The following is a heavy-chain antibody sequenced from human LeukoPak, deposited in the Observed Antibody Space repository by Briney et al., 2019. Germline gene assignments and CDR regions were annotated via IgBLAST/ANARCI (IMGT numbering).Heavy chain of an antibody. Sequence: GGSLRLSCAASGFTFSSYNMNWVRQAPGKGLEWVSSISSSSSYIYYADSVKGRFTISRDNAKNSLYLQMNSLRAEDTAVYYCARVSGYSSGWYPEYYMDVWGKGTTVTVSS. V-gene: IGHV3-21*01. J-gene: IGHJ6*03. CDR3: ARVSGYSSGWYPEYYMDV. CDR2: ISSSSSYI. CDR1: GFTFSSYN. D-gene: IGHD6-19*01.